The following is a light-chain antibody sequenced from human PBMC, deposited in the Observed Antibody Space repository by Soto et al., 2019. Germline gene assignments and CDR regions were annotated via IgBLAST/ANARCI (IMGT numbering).Light chain of an antibody. Sequence: DIQMTQSPSTLSLSVGDRVTITWRASRSISDWLAWYQQKPGKAPELLIFDASNLQSGVPSRFRGSRSGTEFTLTVSSLQPEDFATYYCLQDHDDSWTFGQGTKVDI. V-gene: IGKV1-5*01. CDR2: DAS. CDR3: LQDHDDSWT. J-gene: IGKJ1*01. CDR1: RSISDW.